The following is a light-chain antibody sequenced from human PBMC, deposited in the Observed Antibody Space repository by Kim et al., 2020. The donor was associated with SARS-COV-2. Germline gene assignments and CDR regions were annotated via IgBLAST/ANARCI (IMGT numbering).Light chain of an antibody. J-gene: IGKJ5*01. CDR3: QQGSDTPFT. CDR2: GAS. Sequence: DIQMTQSPSSLSASVGDRVTITCRTSQSIRGYLNWWQQKPGKAPNLLIHGASSLQSGVPSRFSGSGSGTDFTLTISSLQPEDFATYSCQQGSDTPFTFGQGTRLEIK. V-gene: IGKV1-39*01. CDR1: QSIRGY.